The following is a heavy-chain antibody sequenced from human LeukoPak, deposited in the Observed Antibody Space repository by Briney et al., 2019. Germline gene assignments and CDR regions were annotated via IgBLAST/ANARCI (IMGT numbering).Heavy chain of an antibody. CDR3: ARSSKYTSSLYDVSNY. J-gene: IGHJ4*02. D-gene: IGHD6-13*01. V-gene: IGHV5-51*01. CDR1: GYIFTSYW. Sequence: GESLKISCKASGYIFTSYWIGWVRQMPGKGLEWMGIIYPGDSNIRYTPSFQGQVTISADKSISTAYLQWSSLKASDTAIYYCARSSKYTSSLYDVSNYWGQGTLVTVSS. CDR2: IYPGDSNI.